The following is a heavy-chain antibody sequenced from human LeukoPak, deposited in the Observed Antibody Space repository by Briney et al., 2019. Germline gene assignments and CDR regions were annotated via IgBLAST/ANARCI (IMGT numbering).Heavy chain of an antibody. V-gene: IGHV4-34*01. J-gene: IGHJ5*02. Sequence: SETLSLTCAVYGGSFSGYYWSWIRQPPGKGLEWIGEINHSGSTNYYPSLKSRVTISVDTSKNQFSLKLSSVTAADTAVYYCARAGIVVVPAAIQRWFDPWGQGTLVTVSS. D-gene: IGHD2-2*02. CDR3: ARAGIVVVPAAIQRWFDP. CDR2: INHSGST. CDR1: GGSFSGYY.